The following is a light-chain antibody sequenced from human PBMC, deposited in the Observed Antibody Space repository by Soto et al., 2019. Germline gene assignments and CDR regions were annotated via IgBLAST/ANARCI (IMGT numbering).Light chain of an antibody. Sequence: QSALAQPASVSGSPGQSITISCTGTSGFVGSFSLVSWYQQHPGKAPKVMISEGHRRPSGVPDRFSGSTSVNSASLTISGLQADDEADYYCCLSIGANTYVFGTGTKLTVL. J-gene: IGLJ1*01. CDR1: SGFVGSFSL. CDR3: CLSIGANTYV. V-gene: IGLV2-23*01. CDR2: EGH.